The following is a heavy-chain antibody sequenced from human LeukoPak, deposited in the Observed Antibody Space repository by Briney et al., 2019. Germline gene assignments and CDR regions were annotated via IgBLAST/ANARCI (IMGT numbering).Heavy chain of an antibody. CDR3: AKDSSGWSGDFQH. Sequence: PGGSLRLSCAASGFTFSSYGMHWVRQAPGKGLEWVAVISYDGSNKYYADSVKGRFTISRDNFKNTLYLQMNSLRAEDTAVYYCAKDSSGWSGDFQHWGQGTLVTVSS. V-gene: IGHV3-30*18. J-gene: IGHJ1*01. CDR1: GFTFSSYG. D-gene: IGHD6-19*01. CDR2: ISYDGSNK.